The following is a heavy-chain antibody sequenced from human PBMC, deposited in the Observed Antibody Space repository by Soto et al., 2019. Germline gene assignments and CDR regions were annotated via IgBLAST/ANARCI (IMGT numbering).Heavy chain of an antibody. D-gene: IGHD5-12*01. CDR1: GFTFSSYA. J-gene: IGHJ4*02. CDR2: ISGSGGST. CDR3: ANSGCGYDRGDY. Sequence: PGGSLRLSCAASGFTFSSYAMSWVRQAPGKGLEWVSAISGSGGSTYYADSVKGRFTISRDNSKNTLYLQMNSLRAGDTAVYYCANSGCGYDRGDYCGQGTLVTVSS. V-gene: IGHV3-23*01.